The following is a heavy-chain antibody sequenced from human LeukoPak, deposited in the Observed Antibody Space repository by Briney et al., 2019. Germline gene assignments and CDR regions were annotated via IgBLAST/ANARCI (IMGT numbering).Heavy chain of an antibody. V-gene: IGHV4-59*01. J-gene: IGHJ4*02. Sequence: SETLSLTCTVSGGSISSYYWSWIRQPPGKGLEWIGYIYYSGSTNYNPSLKSRVTILVDTSKNQFSLKLSSVTAADTAVYYCARSTVWYHSFDYWGQGTLVTVSS. CDR2: IYYSGST. CDR3: ARSTVWYHSFDY. D-gene: IGHD6-13*01. CDR1: GGSISSYY.